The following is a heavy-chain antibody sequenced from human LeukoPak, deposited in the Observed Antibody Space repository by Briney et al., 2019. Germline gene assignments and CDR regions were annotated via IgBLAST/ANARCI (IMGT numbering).Heavy chain of an antibody. D-gene: IGHD6-6*01. V-gene: IGHV1-69*01. CDR1: GGTFSSYA. J-gene: IGHJ5*02. CDR3: ARGQVSSSWQAGFDP. Sequence: SVKVSCKASGGTFSSYAISWVRQAPGQGLEWMGGIIPIFGTANYAQKFQGRVTITADESTSTAYMELSGLRSEDTAVYYCARGQVSSSWQAGFDPWGQGTLVTVSS. CDR2: IIPIFGTA.